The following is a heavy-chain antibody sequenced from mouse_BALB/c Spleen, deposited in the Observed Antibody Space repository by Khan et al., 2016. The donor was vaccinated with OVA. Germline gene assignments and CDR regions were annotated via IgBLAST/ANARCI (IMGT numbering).Heavy chain of an antibody. CDR1: GYTFTDYA. Sequence: QVQLQQSGPELVRPGVSVKISCKGSGYTFTDYAMYWVKQSHAKSLEWIGLISTYSGNTNYNQKFWGKATMTVDKSSSTAYMELARLTSEDSAIXYGARPAYDGYYDYWGQGTTLTVSS. CDR3: ARPAYDGYYDY. V-gene: IGHV1S137*01. CDR2: ISTYSGNT. J-gene: IGHJ2*01. D-gene: IGHD2-3*01.